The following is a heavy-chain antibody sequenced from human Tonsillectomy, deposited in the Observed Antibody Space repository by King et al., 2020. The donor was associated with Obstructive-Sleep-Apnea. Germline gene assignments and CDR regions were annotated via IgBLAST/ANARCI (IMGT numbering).Heavy chain of an antibody. Sequence: VQLVESGGGVVQPGRSLRLSCEVSGFTFSSYGMHWVRQTPGKGLEWVSLISSDGNRKHYADSVKGRFTISRDNSKNTLYLEMNSLRVEDTAFYYCARDSWVQNAYDGAIDFWGQGTLVTVSS. D-gene: IGHD4-17*01. CDR3: ARDSWVQNAYDGAIDF. CDR2: ISSDGNRK. CDR1: GFTFSSYG. V-gene: IGHV3-30-3*01. J-gene: IGHJ4*02.